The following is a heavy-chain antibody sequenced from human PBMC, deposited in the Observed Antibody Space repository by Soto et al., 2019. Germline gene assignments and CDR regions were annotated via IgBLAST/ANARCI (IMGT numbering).Heavy chain of an antibody. V-gene: IGHV6-1*01. CDR2: TYYRSEWHY. CDR3: AKELGTSGWPGWFDP. J-gene: IGHJ5*02. D-gene: IGHD6-19*01. Sequence: SQTFSLTCAISGDSVSSNSGVWTWIRQSPSRGLEWLGRTYYRSEWHYQYAPSVRSRITINPDTSKNQMSLQLNSVTPEDTAVYYFAKELGTSGWPGWFDPWGQGTLVTVSS. CDR1: GDSVSSNSGV.